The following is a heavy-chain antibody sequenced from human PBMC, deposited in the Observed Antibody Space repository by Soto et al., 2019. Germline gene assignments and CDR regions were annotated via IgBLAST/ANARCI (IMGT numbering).Heavy chain of an antibody. CDR2: IYYSGST. J-gene: IGHJ6*02. Sequence: KPSETLSLTCTVSGGSISSYYWSWIRQPPGKGLEWIGYIYYSGSTNYNPSLKSRVTISVDTSKNQFSLKLGSVTAADTAVYYCARGVGFSQRDRVPNGLEPPYYYYGMDVWGQGTTVTVSS. D-gene: IGHD1-1*01. CDR1: GGSISSYY. V-gene: IGHV4-59*01. CDR3: ARGVGFSQRDRVPNGLEPPYYYYGMDV.